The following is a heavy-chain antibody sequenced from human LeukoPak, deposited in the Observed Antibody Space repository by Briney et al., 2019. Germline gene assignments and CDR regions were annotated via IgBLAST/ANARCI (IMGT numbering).Heavy chain of an antibody. CDR2: ITSNGGST. CDR3: ARGGNDCSASICYDY. J-gene: IGHJ4*02. Sequence: GGSLRLSCAASGFAFRSHAMQWVRQAPGKGLEYVSAITSNGGSTYYASSVQGRFTISRDNSKSTVYLQMGSLRAEDMAVYYCARGGNDCSASICYDYWGQGTLVTVSS. CDR1: GFAFRSHA. D-gene: IGHD2-15*01. V-gene: IGHV3-64*01.